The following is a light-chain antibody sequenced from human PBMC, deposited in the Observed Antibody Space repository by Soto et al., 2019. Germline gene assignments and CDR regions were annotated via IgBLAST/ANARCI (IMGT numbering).Light chain of an antibody. CDR3: AAWDDSLNGFV. CDR2: YDD. J-gene: IGLJ1*01. Sequence: QSVLTQPPSVSEAPRQRVTISCSGSSSNIGNNAVNWYQQTPGEAPKLLIYYDDLKPSGISDRFSGSKSGTSASLAISGLQFEDEADYYCAAWDDSLNGFVFGTGTKLTVL. CDR1: SSNIGNNA. V-gene: IGLV1-36*01.